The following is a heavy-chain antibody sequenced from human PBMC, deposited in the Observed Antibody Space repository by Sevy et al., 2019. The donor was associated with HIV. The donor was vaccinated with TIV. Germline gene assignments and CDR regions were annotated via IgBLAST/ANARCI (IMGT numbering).Heavy chain of an antibody. D-gene: IGHD6-19*01. V-gene: IGHV4-39*01. CDR3: VGPKLTYTSGWHYFDY. Sequence: SETLSLTCIVSGASITNTAYYWGWIRQSPGEGLEWIASIRHGGYTFYNPSLKSRVTISADTSSNQFSLKLTSVSAADTSIYYCVGPKLTYTSGWHYFDYWGQGTVVTVSS. CDR2: IRHGGYT. J-gene: IGHJ4*02. CDR1: GASITNTAYY.